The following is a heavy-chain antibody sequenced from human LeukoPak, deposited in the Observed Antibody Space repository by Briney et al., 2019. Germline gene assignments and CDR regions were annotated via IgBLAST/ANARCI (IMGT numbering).Heavy chain of an antibody. Sequence: PGGSLRLSCAASGFTFSSYAMSWVRQAPGKGLEWVSRISGSGARTYYADSAKGRFTISRDNSKNTLYLQMKSLRVEDTAVYYCAKDLYDYVWGSVDYWGQGTLVTVPS. V-gene: IGHV3-23*01. J-gene: IGHJ4*02. CDR2: ISGSGART. D-gene: IGHD3-16*01. CDR3: AKDLYDYVWGSVDY. CDR1: GFTFSSYA.